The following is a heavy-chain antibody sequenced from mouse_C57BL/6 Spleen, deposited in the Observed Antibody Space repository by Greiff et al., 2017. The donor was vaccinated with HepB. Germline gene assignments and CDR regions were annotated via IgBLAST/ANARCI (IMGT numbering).Heavy chain of an antibody. V-gene: IGHV3-6*01. J-gene: IGHJ2*01. CDR2: ISNDGSN. CDR1: GYSITSGYY. CDR3: ARASYFDD. Sequence: EVQLQEPGPGLVKPSQSLSLTCSVTGYSITSGYYWNWIRQFPGNKLEWMGYISNDGSNNYNPSLKNRITITRDTSKNQFFLKLNSVTTEDTATYYCARASYFDDWGQGTTLTVSS.